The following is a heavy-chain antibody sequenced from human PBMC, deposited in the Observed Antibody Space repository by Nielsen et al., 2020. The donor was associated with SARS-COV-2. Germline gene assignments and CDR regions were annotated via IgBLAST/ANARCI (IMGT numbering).Heavy chain of an antibody. Sequence: GGSLRLSCATSGFTFSDFDMHWVRQAPGRGLEWVALISYDESTLYYGDSVEGRFTISRDNSKNTLYLQMNSLRAEDTAVYYCARPIFGVANDAFDIWGQGTMVTVSS. CDR2: ISYDESTL. V-gene: IGHV3-33*05. J-gene: IGHJ3*02. D-gene: IGHD3-3*01. CDR1: GFTFSDFD. CDR3: ARPIFGVANDAFDI.